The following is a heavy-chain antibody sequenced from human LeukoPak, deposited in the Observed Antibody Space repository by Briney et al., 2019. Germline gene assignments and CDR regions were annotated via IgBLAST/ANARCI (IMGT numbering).Heavy chain of an antibody. CDR1: GGSISSGSYY. V-gene: IGHV3-23*01. D-gene: IGHD1/OR15-1a*01. J-gene: IGHJ4*02. CDR2: ISGSGGTT. CDR3: AKAGTGSYFDY. Sequence: ETLSLTCTVSGGSISSGSYYWSWVRQAPGKGLEWVSAISGSGGTTYYADSVKGRFTISRDNSKNTLYLQMNSLRAEDTAVYYCAKAGTGSYFDYWGQGTLVTVSS.